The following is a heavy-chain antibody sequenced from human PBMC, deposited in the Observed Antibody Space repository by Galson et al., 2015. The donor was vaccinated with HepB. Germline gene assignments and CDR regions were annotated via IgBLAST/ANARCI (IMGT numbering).Heavy chain of an antibody. CDR2: INEAGTRR. D-gene: IGHD6-13*01. V-gene: IGHV3-7*03. CDR1: GFTFGAYE. Sequence: SLRLSCAASGFTFGAYEMNWVRQAPGKGLEWVANINEAGTRRDYVDSVKGRFTISRDNTKDSLSLQMNSLRGDDTAVYYCAAAAEWGQGTLVTVSS. CDR3: AAAAE. J-gene: IGHJ4*02.